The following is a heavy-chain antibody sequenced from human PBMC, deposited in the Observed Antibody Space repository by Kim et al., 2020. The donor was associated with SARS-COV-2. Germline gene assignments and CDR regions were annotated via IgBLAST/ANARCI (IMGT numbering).Heavy chain of an antibody. Sequence: YYNPSLKSRVTICEETSKTQLSLKLSSVTAADTAVYYCARHRGDYYGMDVWGQGTTVTVSS. CDR3: ARHRGDYYGMDV. V-gene: IGHV4-39*01. J-gene: IGHJ6*02.